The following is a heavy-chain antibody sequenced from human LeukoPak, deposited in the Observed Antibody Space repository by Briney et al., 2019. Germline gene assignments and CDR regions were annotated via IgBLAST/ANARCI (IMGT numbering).Heavy chain of an antibody. CDR1: GYSISSGYY. Sequence: SETLSLTCTVSGYSISSGYYWGWIRQPPGKGLEWIGNVYHSGRTYDNPSLKSRVTISVDTSKNQFSLKLSSVTAADTAVYYCARQGGNIVVVIALGAFDIWGQGTMVTVSS. D-gene: IGHD2-21*01. CDR2: VYHSGRT. J-gene: IGHJ3*02. CDR3: ARQGGNIVVVIALGAFDI. V-gene: IGHV4-38-2*02.